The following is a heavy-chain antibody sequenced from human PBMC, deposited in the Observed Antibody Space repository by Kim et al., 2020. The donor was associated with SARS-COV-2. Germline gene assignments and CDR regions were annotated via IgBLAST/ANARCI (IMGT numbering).Heavy chain of an antibody. D-gene: IGHD5-18*01. J-gene: IGHJ4*02. V-gene: IGHV1-2*04. Sequence: YAQKFQGWVTMTRDTSISTAYMELSRLRSDDTAVYYCARAGYSYGPLDYWGQGTLVTVSS. CDR3: ARAGYSYGPLDY.